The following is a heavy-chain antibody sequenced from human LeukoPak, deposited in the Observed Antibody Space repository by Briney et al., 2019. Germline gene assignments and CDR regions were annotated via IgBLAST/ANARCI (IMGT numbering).Heavy chain of an antibody. CDR2: ISSSGSTI. CDR1: GFTFSDYY. CDR3: ASDLHCSSTSCYDY. J-gene: IGHJ4*02. Sequence: GGSLRLSCAASGFTFSDYYMSWIRQAPGKGLEWVSYISSSGSTIYYADSVKGRFTISRDNAKNSLYLQMNSLRAEDTAVYYCASDLHCSSTSCYDYWGQGTLVTVSS. V-gene: IGHV3-11*04. D-gene: IGHD2-2*01.